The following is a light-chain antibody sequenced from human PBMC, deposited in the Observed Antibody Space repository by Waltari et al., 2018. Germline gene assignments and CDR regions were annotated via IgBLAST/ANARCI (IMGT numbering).Light chain of an antibody. Sequence: QFALAQPASVSGFPGQSITISCTGTSSDIGGYKYVSWYQQRPDKAPTVIIYDVNKRPSGVSLRFSGSKSGNTASLTISGLQPEDEADYFCSSYTSSSTNYVFGTATKVTVL. CDR3: SSYTSSSTNYV. J-gene: IGLJ1*01. CDR1: SSDIGGYKY. CDR2: DVN. V-gene: IGLV2-14*03.